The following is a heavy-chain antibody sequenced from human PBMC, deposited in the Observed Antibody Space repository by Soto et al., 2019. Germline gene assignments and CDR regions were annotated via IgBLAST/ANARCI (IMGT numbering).Heavy chain of an antibody. J-gene: IGHJ4*02. V-gene: IGHV4-30-2*01. CDR3: ARVPDY. D-gene: IGHD2-2*01. CDR1: GGSISSGGYS. Sequence: LQLQESGSGLVKPSQTLALTCAVSGGSISSGGYSWSCIRQPPGKGLEWIGDIYHSGSTYYNPSRKSRGTISVDRSKNQFSLKLSSVTAADTAVYYCARVPDYCCQGTLVTVS. CDR2: IYHSGST.